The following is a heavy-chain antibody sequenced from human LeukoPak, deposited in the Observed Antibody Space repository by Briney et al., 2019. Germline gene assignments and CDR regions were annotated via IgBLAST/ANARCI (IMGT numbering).Heavy chain of an antibody. J-gene: IGHJ4*02. V-gene: IGHV4-34*01. Sequence: SETLSLTCAVYGGSFSGYYWSWIRQPPGKGLEWIGEINHSGSTNYNPSLKSRVTISVDTSKNQFSLKLSSVTAADTAVYYCARCRYPYYFDYWGQGTLVTVSS. D-gene: IGHD1-1*01. CDR1: GGSFSGYY. CDR3: ARCRYPYYFDY. CDR2: INHSGST.